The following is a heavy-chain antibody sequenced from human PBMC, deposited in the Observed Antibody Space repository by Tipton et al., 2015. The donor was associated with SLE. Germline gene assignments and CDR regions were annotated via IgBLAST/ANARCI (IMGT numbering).Heavy chain of an antibody. J-gene: IGHJ3*02. CDR3: ARVVYSFSDAFDI. CDR1: GDSINNHF. D-gene: IGHD6-13*01. CDR2: IYYTGST. Sequence: TLSLTCTVSGDSINNHFGSWIRQSPGKGLEWIGYIYYTGSTNYNPSLKSRVTISVDPSKNQFSLRLTSLTAADTAVYYCARVVYSFSDAFDIWGQGTLVTASS. V-gene: IGHV4-59*11.